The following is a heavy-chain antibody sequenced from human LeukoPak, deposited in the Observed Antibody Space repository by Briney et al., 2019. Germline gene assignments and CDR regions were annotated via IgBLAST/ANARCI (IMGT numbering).Heavy chain of an antibody. CDR1: GGSISSYY. CDR3: ARDAPDYYDSSGYPSAAFDI. Sequence: SETLSLTCTVSGGSISSYYWSWIRQPPGKGLEWIGCIYYSGSTNYNPSLKSRVPISVDTSKNQFSLKLSSVTAADPAVYYCARDAPDYYDSSGYPSAAFDIWGQGTMVTVSS. D-gene: IGHD3-22*01. CDR2: IYYSGST. J-gene: IGHJ3*02. V-gene: IGHV4-59*01.